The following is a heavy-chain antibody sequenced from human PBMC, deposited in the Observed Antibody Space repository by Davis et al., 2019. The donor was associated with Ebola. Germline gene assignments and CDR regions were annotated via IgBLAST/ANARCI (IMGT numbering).Heavy chain of an antibody. V-gene: IGHV3-74*01. J-gene: IGHJ4*02. CDR3: ARSSYQPDY. CDR1: GFTFSSSW. Sequence: PGGSLRLSCAASGFTFSSSWMHWVRHAPGKWLVWVSRINPDGSFTDYADSVKGRFSISRDSTSNTLYLQMNGLRAEDTAVYYCARSSYQPDYWGQGTLVTVSS. CDR2: INPDGSFT. D-gene: IGHD2-2*01.